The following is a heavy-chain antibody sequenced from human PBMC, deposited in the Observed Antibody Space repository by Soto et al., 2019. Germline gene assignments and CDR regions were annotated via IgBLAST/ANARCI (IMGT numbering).Heavy chain of an antibody. CDR3: ARLRYSGSYFFDF. J-gene: IGHJ4*02. D-gene: IGHD1-26*01. V-gene: IGHV4-4*02. CDR1: GDSISSNNW. Sequence: SETLSLTCAVSGDSISSNNWWSWVRQPPGKGLEWIGEIYHSGSANYNPSLKSRVTISVDKSKNQFSLKLSSVTAADTAVYYCARLRYSGSYFFDFWGQGTLVTVSS. CDR2: IYHSGSA.